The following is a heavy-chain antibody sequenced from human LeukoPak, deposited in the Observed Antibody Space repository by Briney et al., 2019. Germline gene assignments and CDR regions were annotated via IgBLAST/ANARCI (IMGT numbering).Heavy chain of an antibody. CDR1: AVTLSDAW. CDR3: STALRWDLRGLDY. Sequence: RAGGSLRLSCAASAVTLSDAWVNGVRQAPGKGLEWVGRIKSKTDGGTTDYAAPVKGRFTISRDDSKNTLYLQMNSLKTEDTAEYYYSTALRWDLRGLDYWSQGTLVTVSS. J-gene: IGHJ4*02. CDR2: IKSKTDGGTT. D-gene: IGHD1-26*01. V-gene: IGHV3-15*01.